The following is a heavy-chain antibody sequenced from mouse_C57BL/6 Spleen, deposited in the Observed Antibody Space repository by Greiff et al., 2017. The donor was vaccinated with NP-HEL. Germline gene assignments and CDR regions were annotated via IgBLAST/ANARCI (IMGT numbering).Heavy chain of an antibody. V-gene: IGHV1-69*01. Sequence: QVQLKQPGAELVMPGASVKLSCKASGYTFTSYWMHWVKQRPGQGLEWIGEIDPSDSYTNYNQKFKGKSTLTVDKSSSTAYMQLSSLTSEDSAVYYCARSSTGSYFDYWGQGTTLTVSS. D-gene: IGHD4-1*02. CDR1: GYTFTSYW. CDR2: IDPSDSYT. J-gene: IGHJ2*01. CDR3: ARSSTGSYFDY.